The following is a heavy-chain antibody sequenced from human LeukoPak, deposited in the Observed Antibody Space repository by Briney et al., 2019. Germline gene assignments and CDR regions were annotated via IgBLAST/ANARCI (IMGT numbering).Heavy chain of an antibody. V-gene: IGHV3-66*01. CDR1: GFTVSSNY. D-gene: IGHD3-10*01. Sequence: GGSLRLSCAASGFTVSSNYMSWVRQAPGKGLEWVSVIYSGGSTYYADSVKGRFTISRDNSKNTLYLQMNSLRAEDTAVYYCARAPSYGSGSPYYFDYWGQGTLVTVSS. CDR2: IYSGGST. CDR3: ARAPSYGSGSPYYFDY. J-gene: IGHJ4*02.